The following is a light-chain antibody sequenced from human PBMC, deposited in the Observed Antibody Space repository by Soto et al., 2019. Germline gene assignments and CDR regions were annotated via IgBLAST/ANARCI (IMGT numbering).Light chain of an antibody. Sequence: QSVLTQPPSVSGAPGQRVTISCTGSSSNIGAGYDVHWYQQLPGTAPKLLIYGNSNRPSGVPDRFSGSKSGTSASLAITGLRGEDGADYYPQSYDSSRGVGLFGGGTKLTVL. CDR3: QSYDSSRGVGL. V-gene: IGLV1-40*01. CDR2: GNS. J-gene: IGLJ3*02. CDR1: SSNIGAGYD.